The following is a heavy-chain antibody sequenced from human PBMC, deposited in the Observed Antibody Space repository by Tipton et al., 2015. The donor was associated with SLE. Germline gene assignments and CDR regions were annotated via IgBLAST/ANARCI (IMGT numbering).Heavy chain of an antibody. CDR1: GGSISNYY. Sequence: TLSLTCTVSGGSISNYYWRWIRQPAGKGLEWIRRIYTSGSTNYNPSLKSRVTMSVDTSKNQFSLKLSSVTAADTAVYYCARDHPVAGPFDYWGQGTLVTVSS. V-gene: IGHV4-4*07. CDR3: ARDHPVAGPFDY. D-gene: IGHD6-19*01. CDR2: IYTSGST. J-gene: IGHJ4*02.